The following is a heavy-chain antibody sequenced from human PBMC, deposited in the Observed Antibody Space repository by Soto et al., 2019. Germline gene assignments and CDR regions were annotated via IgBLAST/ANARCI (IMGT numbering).Heavy chain of an antibody. CDR2: IIPIFGTA. D-gene: IGHD1-26*01. Sequence: GASVKVSCKASGGTFSSYAISWVRQAPGQGLEWMGGIIPIFGTANYAQKFQGRVTITADESTSTAYMELSSLRSEDTAVYYCAYSGSYPWYFDLWGRGTLVTVSS. V-gene: IGHV1-69*13. CDR1: GGTFSSYA. CDR3: AYSGSYPWYFDL. J-gene: IGHJ2*01.